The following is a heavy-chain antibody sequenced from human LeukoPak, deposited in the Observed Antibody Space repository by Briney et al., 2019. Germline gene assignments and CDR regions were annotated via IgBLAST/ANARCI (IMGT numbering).Heavy chain of an antibody. Sequence: GGSLRLSCAASGFAVSSTYMSRVRQAPGKGLDWVSVIYSGGSTYYADSVKGRFTISRDNSKNMVYLQMNSLRAEDTAVYYCARLPGGRQLNWGQGTLVTVSS. CDR2: IYSGGST. D-gene: IGHD1-1*01. J-gene: IGHJ4*02. CDR3: ARLPGGRQLN. V-gene: IGHV3-53*01. CDR1: GFAVSSTY.